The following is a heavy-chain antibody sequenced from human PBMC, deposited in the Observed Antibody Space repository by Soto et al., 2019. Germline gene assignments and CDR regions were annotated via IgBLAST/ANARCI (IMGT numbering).Heavy chain of an antibody. CDR3: ATASAPYIVVVPAAIGKDV. V-gene: IGHV1-24*01. CDR2: FDPEDGET. CDR1: GYTLTELS. D-gene: IGHD2-2*01. Sequence: GASVKVSCKVSGYTLTELSMHWVRQAPGKGLEWMGGFDPEDGETIYAQKFQGRVTMTEDTSTDTAYMELSSLRSEDTAVYYCATASAPYIVVVPAAIGKDVWGQGTTVTVSS. J-gene: IGHJ6*02.